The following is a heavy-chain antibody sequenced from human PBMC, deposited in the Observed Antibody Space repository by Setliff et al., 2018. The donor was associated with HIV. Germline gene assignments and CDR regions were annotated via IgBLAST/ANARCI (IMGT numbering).Heavy chain of an antibody. J-gene: IGHJ5*02. CDR1: GYVFTDYD. Sequence: ASVKVSCKASGYVFTDYDIFWVRQAPGRGLEWIGWISSNNANTNYAHKLQGRVTMTTDTSTSTAYMGLRGLRSDDTAVYYCARGLGSTRFDPWGQGTLVTAPQ. CDR2: ISSNNANT. D-gene: IGHD2-2*01. V-gene: IGHV1-18*01. CDR3: ARGLGSTRFDP.